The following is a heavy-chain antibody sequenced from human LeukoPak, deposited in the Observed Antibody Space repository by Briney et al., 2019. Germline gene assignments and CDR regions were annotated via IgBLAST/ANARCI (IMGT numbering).Heavy chain of an antibody. Sequence: SETLSLTCAVYGGSFSGYYWSWIRRPPGKGLEWIGEINHSGSTNYNPSLKSRVTISVDTSKNQWSLKLTSVTAADTAVYYCARGYGSGNYYPKDYWGQGTLVTVSS. CDR3: ARGYGSGNYYPKDY. CDR1: GGSFSGYY. CDR2: INHSGST. V-gene: IGHV4-34*01. J-gene: IGHJ4*02. D-gene: IGHD3-10*01.